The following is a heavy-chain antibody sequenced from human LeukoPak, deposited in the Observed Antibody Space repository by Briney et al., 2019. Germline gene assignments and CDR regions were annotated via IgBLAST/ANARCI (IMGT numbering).Heavy chain of an antibody. V-gene: IGHV3-48*01. CDR1: GFTFNSYS. J-gene: IGHJ4*02. CDR3: ANGNGY. D-gene: IGHD4-23*01. Sequence: PGGSLRLSCAASGFTFNSYSMSWVRQAPGKGLEWVSYISHTSESTYYADSVRGRFSISRDNSKNTLYLQMNSLRAEDTAVYYCANGNGYWGQGTLVTVSS. CDR2: ISHTSEST.